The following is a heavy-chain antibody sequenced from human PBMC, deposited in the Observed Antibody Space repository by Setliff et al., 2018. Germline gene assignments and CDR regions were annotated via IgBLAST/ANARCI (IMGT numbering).Heavy chain of an antibody. Sequence: ASVKVSCKASGGPLNSYSFSWVRQAPGQGLEWMGRIIPSGGSTSYAQKFQGRVTMTRDTSTNTVYMDLSSLRSEDTAVYYCARGGTIRRAFEMWGQGTMVTVSS. CDR3: ARGGTIRRAFEM. CDR2: IIPSGGST. J-gene: IGHJ3*02. V-gene: IGHV1-46*02. D-gene: IGHD2-15*01. CDR1: GGPLNSYS.